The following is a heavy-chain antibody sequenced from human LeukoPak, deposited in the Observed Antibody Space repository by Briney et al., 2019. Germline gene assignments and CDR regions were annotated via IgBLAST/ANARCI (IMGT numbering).Heavy chain of an antibody. CDR1: AVSITRSSYD. CDR2: SGIT. CDR3: ARLRVTTGFDY. J-gene: IGHJ4*02. D-gene: IGHD2-21*02. V-gene: IGHV4-39*01. Sequence: PSETLSLTCTVSAVSITRSSYDWGWLRQTPGEGLDWIVSSGITYYNPSLQGRVTMSVDTSKNQFSLKLNSVTVADTAVYYCARLRVTTGFDYWDQGIPVTVSS.